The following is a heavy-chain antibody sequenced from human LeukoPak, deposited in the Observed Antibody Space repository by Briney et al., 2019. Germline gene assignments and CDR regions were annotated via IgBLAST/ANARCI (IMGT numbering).Heavy chain of an antibody. Sequence: SVKVSCKASRGTFSSFAISWARQAPRQGLEWMGGIIPIFGTANYAQKFQGRVTITADESTSTAYMELSSLRSEDTAVYYCASLQDFDYWGQGTLVTVSS. CDR1: RGTFSSFA. V-gene: IGHV1-69*01. D-gene: IGHD5-24*01. CDR3: ASLQDFDY. CDR2: IIPIFGTA. J-gene: IGHJ4*02.